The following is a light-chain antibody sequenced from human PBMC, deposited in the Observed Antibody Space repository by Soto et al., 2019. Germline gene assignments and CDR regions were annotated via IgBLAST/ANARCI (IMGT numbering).Light chain of an antibody. CDR3: QQYGSSPET. CDR2: GAS. J-gene: IGKJ1*01. V-gene: IGKV3-20*01. CDR1: QSVSSSY. Sequence: IVLTQSRGTLSLSPGESATLSCMASQSVSSSYLAWYQQKPGQAPRLLIYGASSRATGIPDRFSGSGSGTDFTLTISRLEPEDFAVYYCQQYGSSPETFGQGTKVDIK.